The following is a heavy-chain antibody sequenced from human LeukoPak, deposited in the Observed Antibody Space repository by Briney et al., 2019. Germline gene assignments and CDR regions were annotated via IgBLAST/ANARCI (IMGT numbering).Heavy chain of an antibody. Sequence: ASVKVSCKVSGYTLTELSMHWVRQAPGKGLEWMGGFDPEDGETIYAQKFQGRVTMTRNTSISTAYMELSSLRSEDTAVYYCARARPRVLRFLEWSYYGMDVWGQGTTVTVSS. CDR1: GYTLTELS. V-gene: IGHV1-24*01. J-gene: IGHJ6*02. D-gene: IGHD3-3*01. CDR3: ARARPRVLRFLEWSYYGMDV. CDR2: FDPEDGET.